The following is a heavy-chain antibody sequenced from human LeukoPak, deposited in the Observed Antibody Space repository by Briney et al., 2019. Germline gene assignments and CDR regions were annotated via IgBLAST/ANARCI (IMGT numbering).Heavy chain of an antibody. CDR3: ARNYYDSSGSLDY. D-gene: IGHD3-22*01. J-gene: IGHJ4*02. Sequence: GGSLRLSCAASGFTFSSYAMHWVRQAPGKGLEWVAVISYDGSNKYYADSVKGRFTIYRDNSKNTLYLQMNSLRAEDTAVYYCARNYYDSSGSLDYWGQGTLVTVSS. CDR1: GFTFSSYA. CDR2: ISYDGSNK. V-gene: IGHV3-30*04.